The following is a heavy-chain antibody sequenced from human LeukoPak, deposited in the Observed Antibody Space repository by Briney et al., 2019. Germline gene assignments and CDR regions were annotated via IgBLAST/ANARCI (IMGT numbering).Heavy chain of an antibody. CDR1: GFTFSSYA. V-gene: IGHV3-64*01. J-gene: IGHJ4*02. CDR3: ASSGSYSKRSFDY. CDR2: ISSNGGST. Sequence: GGSVRLSCAASGFTFSSYAMHWVRQAPGKGLEYVSAISSNGGSTYYANSVKGRFTISRDNSKNTLYLQMGSLRAEDMAVYYCASSGSYSKRSFDYWGRGTLVTVSS. D-gene: IGHD1-26*01.